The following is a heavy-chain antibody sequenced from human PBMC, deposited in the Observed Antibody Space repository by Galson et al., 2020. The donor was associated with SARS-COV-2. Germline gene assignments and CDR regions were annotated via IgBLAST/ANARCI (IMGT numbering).Heavy chain of an antibody. Sequence: ETSETLSLTCAVSGVSISSYYWSWIRLPPGKGLEWIGYIYNSRSTNYNPSLKNRVTISVDTPKNQFSLRLTSVTAADTAVYYCARAGYGGNISEYWGQGTLVTVSS. CDR1: GVSISSYY. J-gene: IGHJ4*02. V-gene: IGHV4-59*01. CDR2: IYNSRST. CDR3: ARAGYGGNISEY. D-gene: IGHD5-12*01.